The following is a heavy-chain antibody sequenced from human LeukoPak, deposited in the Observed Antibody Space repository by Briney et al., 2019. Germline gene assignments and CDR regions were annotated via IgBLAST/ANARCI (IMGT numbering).Heavy chain of an antibody. CDR3: ARDHPPGYSYGPSFDY. Sequence: ASVKVSCKASGYTFTSYVISWVRQAPGQGLEWMGWIRTYNGNTNYAQKLQGRVTMTTDTSTNTAYMELRSLRSDDTAVYYCARDHPPGYSYGPSFDYWGQGTLVTVSS. CDR1: GYTFTSYV. J-gene: IGHJ4*02. V-gene: IGHV1-18*01. CDR2: IRTYNGNT. D-gene: IGHD5-18*01.